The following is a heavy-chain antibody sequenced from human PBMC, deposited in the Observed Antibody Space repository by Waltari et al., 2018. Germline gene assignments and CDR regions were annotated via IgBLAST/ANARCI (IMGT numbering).Heavy chain of an antibody. Sequence: QVQLQESGPGLVKPSETLSLTCAVSGYSISSGYYWGWIRQPPGKGLEWIGSIYHSGSTYYNPSLKSRVTISVDTSKNQFSLKLSSVTAADTAVYYCARLLAYCGGDCYSQFDYWGQGTLVTVSS. CDR2: IYHSGST. CDR3: ARLLAYCGGDCYSQFDY. V-gene: IGHV4-38-2*01. J-gene: IGHJ4*02. CDR1: GYSISSGYY. D-gene: IGHD2-21*01.